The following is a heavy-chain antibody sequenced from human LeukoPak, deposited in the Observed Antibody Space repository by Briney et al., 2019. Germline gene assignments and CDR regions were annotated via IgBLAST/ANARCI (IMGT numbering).Heavy chain of an antibody. V-gene: IGHV4-39*07. D-gene: IGHD4-17*01. CDR3: ARGSLDYGDYGNLGGNGAFDI. Sequence: KPSETLSLTCTVSGGSISSSSYYWGWIRQPPGKGLEWIGSIYYSGSTYYNPSLKSRVTISVDTSKNQFSLKLSSVTAADTAVYYCARGSLDYGDYGNLGGNGAFDIWGQGTMVTVSS. J-gene: IGHJ3*02. CDR1: GGSISSSSYY. CDR2: IYYSGST.